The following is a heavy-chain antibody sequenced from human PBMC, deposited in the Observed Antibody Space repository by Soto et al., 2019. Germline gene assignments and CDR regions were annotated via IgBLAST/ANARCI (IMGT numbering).Heavy chain of an antibody. CDR1: GCTFSSYA. Sequence: QVQLVQSGAEVKKPGSSVKVSCKASGCTFSSYAISWVRQAPGQGLEWMGGIIPISGTANYAQKFQGRVTITADESTSTAYMELSSLRSEDTAVYYCARDVYGYGDYWWGGYWGQGTLVTVSS. J-gene: IGHJ4*02. V-gene: IGHV1-69*01. D-gene: IGHD4-17*01. CDR3: ARDVYGYGDYWWGGY. CDR2: IIPISGTA.